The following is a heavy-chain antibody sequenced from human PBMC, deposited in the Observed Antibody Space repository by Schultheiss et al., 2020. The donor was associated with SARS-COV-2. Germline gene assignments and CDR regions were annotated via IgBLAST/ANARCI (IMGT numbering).Heavy chain of an antibody. CDR3: ARGYSSGYSLHYGMDV. D-gene: IGHD3-22*01. V-gene: IGHV3-30-3*01. Sequence: GESLKISCAASGFTFSSYAMHWVRQAPGKGLEWVAVISYDGSNKYYADSVKGRFTISRDNSKNTLYLQMNSLRAEDTAVYYCARGYSSGYSLHYGMDVWGQGTTVTVSS. J-gene: IGHJ6*02. CDR1: GFTFSSYA. CDR2: ISYDGSNK.